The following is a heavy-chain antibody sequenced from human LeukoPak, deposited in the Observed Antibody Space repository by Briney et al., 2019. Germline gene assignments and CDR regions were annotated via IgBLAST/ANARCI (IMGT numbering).Heavy chain of an antibody. Sequence: GGSLRLSCAASGFTVSSNYMSWVRQAPGKGLEWVSVIYSGGNTYYADSVKGRFTISRDNSKNTLYLQMNSLRAEDTAVYYCARDGKGYYDFWSGYSHDAFDIWGQGTMVTVSS. D-gene: IGHD3-3*01. CDR3: ARDGKGYYDFWSGYSHDAFDI. J-gene: IGHJ3*02. V-gene: IGHV3-66*02. CDR2: IYSGGNT. CDR1: GFTVSSNY.